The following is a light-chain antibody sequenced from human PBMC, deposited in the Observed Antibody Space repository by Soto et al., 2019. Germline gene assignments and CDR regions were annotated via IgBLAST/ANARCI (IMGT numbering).Light chain of an antibody. V-gene: IGLV2-8*01. CDR2: EVS. CDR1: SSDVGGYNF. CDR3: SSYAGSNIVV. Sequence: QSALTQPPSASGSPGQSVTISCTGTSSDVGGYNFVSWYQQHPGKAPKLMIYEVSERTSGVPDRFSGSKSGNTASLNVSGLQAEDEADYYCSSYAGSNIVVFGGGTKLTVL. J-gene: IGLJ2*01.